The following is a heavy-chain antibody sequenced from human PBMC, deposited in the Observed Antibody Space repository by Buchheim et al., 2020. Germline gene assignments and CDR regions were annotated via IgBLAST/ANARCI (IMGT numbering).Heavy chain of an antibody. V-gene: IGHV3-33*01. Sequence: QVQLVESGGGVVQPGRSLRLSCAASGFTFSSYGMHWVRQAPGKGLEWVAVIWYDGSNKYYADSVKGRFTISRDNSKNTLYLQMNSLRAEETAVYYCAREPRSGYSSRVQTLGYFDYWGQGTL. CDR2: IWYDGSNK. CDR3: AREPRSGYSSRVQTLGYFDY. J-gene: IGHJ4*02. D-gene: IGHD6-13*01. CDR1: GFTFSSYG.